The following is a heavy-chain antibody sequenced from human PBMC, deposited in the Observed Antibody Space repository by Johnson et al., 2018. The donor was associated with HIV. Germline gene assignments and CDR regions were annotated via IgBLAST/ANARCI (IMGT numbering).Heavy chain of an antibody. CDR2: ISYDGSNK. V-gene: IGHV3-30*03. CDR3: ARDVTPPGGSGREGDAFDI. CDR1: GFTLSDYY. J-gene: IGHJ3*02. Sequence: QVQLVESGGGVVQPGRSLRLSCAASGFTLSDYYMSWIRQAPGKGLEWVAVISYDGSNKYYADSVKGRFTISRDNSKNTLYLQMNSLRAEDTAGYYCARDVTPPGGSGREGDAFDIWGQGTMVTVSS. D-gene: IGHD3-10*01.